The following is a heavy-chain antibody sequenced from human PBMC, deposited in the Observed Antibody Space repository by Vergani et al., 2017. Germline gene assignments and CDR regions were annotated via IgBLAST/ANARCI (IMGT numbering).Heavy chain of an antibody. D-gene: IGHD1-1*01. CDR3: AKNPRISTTRHDYAMDI. V-gene: IGHV3-11*04. J-gene: IGHJ6*02. CDR2: ISPGASTV. CDR1: GFKFSDHY. Sequence: LEESGGGSVKPGGSLRLSCAASGFKFSDHYMSWIRQAPGKGLEWVSHISPGASTVSYTDSVTGRFTVSRDNDNNSLTLDMTTLRVEDTAVYYCAKNPRISTTRHDYAMDIWGQGTTVTVSS.